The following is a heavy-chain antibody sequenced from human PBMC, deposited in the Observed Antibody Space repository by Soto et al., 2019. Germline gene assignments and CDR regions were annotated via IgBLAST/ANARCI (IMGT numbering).Heavy chain of an antibody. CDR3: ARVPYSSGWYYFDY. CDR1: GGSISSGGYY. V-gene: IGHV4-31*03. Sequence: PSETLSLTCTVSGGSISSGGYYWSWIRQHPGKGLEWIGYIYYSGSTYYNPSLKSRVTISVDTSKNQFSLKLSSVTAADTAVYYCARVPYSSGWYYFDYWGQGTLVTVSS. D-gene: IGHD6-19*01. J-gene: IGHJ4*02. CDR2: IYYSGST.